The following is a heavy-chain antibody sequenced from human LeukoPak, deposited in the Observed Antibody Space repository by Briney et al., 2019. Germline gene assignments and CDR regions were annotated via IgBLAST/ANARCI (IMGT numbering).Heavy chain of an antibody. V-gene: IGHV4-30-2*01. CDR2: MYQSGSS. D-gene: IGHD2-2*01. J-gene: IGHJ3*02. Sequence: SETLSLTCTVSGGSISSGGYYWSWIRQPPGKGLEWIGYMYQSGSSYYNPSLRGRVTISGDKSNNQFSLKLDSVTAADTAVYYCARDREYRDAFDIWGQGTMVTVSS. CDR3: ARDREYRDAFDI. CDR1: GGSISSGGYY.